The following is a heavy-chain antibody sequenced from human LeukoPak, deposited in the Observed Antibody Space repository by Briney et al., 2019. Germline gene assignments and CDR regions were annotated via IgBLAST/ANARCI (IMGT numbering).Heavy chain of an antibody. V-gene: IGHV4-4*02. J-gene: IGHJ5*02. CDR3: ARSNYDILTGYRRPLPFDP. CDR2: IYYSGST. D-gene: IGHD3-9*01. CDR1: GGSISSGGY. Sequence: SETLSLTCAVSGGSISSGGYWSWVRQPPGKGLEWIGQIYYSGSTNYNPSLKSRVTISVDTSKNQFSLKLSSVTAADTAVYYCARSNYDILTGYRRPLPFDPWGQGTLVTVSS.